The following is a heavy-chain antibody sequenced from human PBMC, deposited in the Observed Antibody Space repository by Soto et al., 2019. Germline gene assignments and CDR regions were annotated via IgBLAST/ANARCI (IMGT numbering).Heavy chain of an antibody. CDR2: ISQTGPNT. V-gene: IGHV3-23*01. D-gene: IGHD3-9*01. J-gene: IGHJ4*02. CDR3: ASEGAKPSWNFNF. Sequence: GGALGLSCLASGLTFSRCGMNGVRQALGKGVGGVAGISQTGPNTYYADSVRGRFIISSDNSRYTVSLEMNSLRGEDSAVDYCASEGAKPSWNFNFWGKVTKVTVSS. CDR1: GLTFSRCG.